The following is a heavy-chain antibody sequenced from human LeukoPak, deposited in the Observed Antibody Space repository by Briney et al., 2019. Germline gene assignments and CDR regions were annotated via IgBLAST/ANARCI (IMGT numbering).Heavy chain of an antibody. Sequence: ASGKVSCKTSGYSFTGNHMHWVRQAPGQGLQYMGHIDTSTGRQSIPQKFQGWVTMTRDTSISTAYMELTRLTSDDTALYYCARDQGVQGPECAFDFWGQGTMVTVSS. V-gene: IGHV1-2*04. CDR2: IDTSTGRQ. J-gene: IGHJ3*01. CDR1: GYSFTGNH. CDR3: ARDQGVQGPECAFDF. D-gene: IGHD3-3*01.